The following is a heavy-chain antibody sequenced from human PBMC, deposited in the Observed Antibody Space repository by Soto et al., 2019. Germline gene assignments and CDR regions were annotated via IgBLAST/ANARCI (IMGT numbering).Heavy chain of an antibody. V-gene: IGHV4-34*01. D-gene: IGHD2-8*02. CDR1: GGSFSGYY. J-gene: IGHJ4*02. CDR3: ARDKITGRFDY. CDR2: INHSGST. Sequence: QVQLQQWGAGLLKPSETLSLTCAVYGGSFSGYYWTWIRQPPGTGLEWIGEINHSGSTNYNPSLKSRVTISVDTSKNKVSLKLTSVTSADTAVYYCARDKITGRFDYWGQGTLVTVSS.